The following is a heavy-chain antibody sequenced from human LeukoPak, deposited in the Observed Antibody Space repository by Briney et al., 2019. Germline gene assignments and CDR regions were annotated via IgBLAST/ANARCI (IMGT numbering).Heavy chain of an antibody. CDR1: GNYW. CDR3: ARVRYCDY. CDR2: IKSDGSST. J-gene: IGHJ4*02. V-gene: IGHV3-74*01. D-gene: IGHD1-14*01. Sequence: PGGSLRLSCAASGNYWMHWVRQAPGKGLVWVSRIKSDGSSTNYADSVKGRFTISRDNAKNTLYLQMNSLRAEDTAVYYCARVRYCDYWGQGTLVTVSS.